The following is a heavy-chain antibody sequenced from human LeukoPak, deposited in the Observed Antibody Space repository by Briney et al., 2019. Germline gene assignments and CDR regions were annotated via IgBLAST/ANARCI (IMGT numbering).Heavy chain of an antibody. J-gene: IGHJ4*02. D-gene: IGHD2-15*01. V-gene: IGHV4-59*12. CDR3: ARALNPLPGTYYFDY. Sequence: PSETLSLTCTVSGGSISSYYWSWIRQPPGEGLEWIGYIYYTGSTIYNPSLKSRVTISVDTSKNQFSLKLSSVTAADTAVYYCARALNPLPGTYYFDYWGQGTLVTVSS. CDR1: GGSISSYY. CDR2: IYYTGST.